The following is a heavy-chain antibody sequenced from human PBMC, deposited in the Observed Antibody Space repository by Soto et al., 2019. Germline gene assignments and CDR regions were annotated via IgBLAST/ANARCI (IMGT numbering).Heavy chain of an antibody. D-gene: IGHD3-10*01. CDR3: ARVGGSGYFDS. Sequence: SETLSLTCAVSGGSISSDDYSWSWIRQPPGRGLKWIGYIYHSGGTYYNPSLRSRVTISIDKSKNQFSLRLNSVTAADTAVYYCARVGGSGYFDSWGQGSLVTVPS. J-gene: IGHJ4*02. CDR2: IYHSGGT. CDR1: GGSISSDDYS. V-gene: IGHV4-30-2*01.